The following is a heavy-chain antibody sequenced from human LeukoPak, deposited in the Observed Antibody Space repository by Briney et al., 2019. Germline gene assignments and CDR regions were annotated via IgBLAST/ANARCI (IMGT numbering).Heavy chain of an antibody. Sequence: PGGSLRLSCAASGFIFSSYDMHWARQAPGTGLEWVALISSDGTNKYYADSVKGRFTISRDNSKNTLYLQMNSLRGEDTAVYYCVKVLVTYTVDVWGQGTTVTVSS. J-gene: IGHJ6*02. D-gene: IGHD2/OR15-2a*01. CDR2: ISSDGTNK. V-gene: IGHV3-30*18. CDR1: GFIFSSYD. CDR3: VKVLVTYTVDV.